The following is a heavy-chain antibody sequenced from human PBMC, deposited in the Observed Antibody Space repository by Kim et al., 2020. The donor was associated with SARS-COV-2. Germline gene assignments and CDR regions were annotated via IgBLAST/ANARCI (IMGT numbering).Heavy chain of an antibody. Sequence: SVKVSCKASGGTFSSYAISWVRQAPGQGLEWMGRIIPILGIANYAQKFQGRVTITADKSTSTAYMELSSLRSEDTAVYYCARVSNYDPIVVVPAAIDYWGQGTLVTVSS. CDR3: ARVSNYDPIVVVPAAIDY. CDR2: IIPILGIA. V-gene: IGHV1-69*04. CDR1: GGTFSSYA. J-gene: IGHJ4*02. D-gene: IGHD2-2*02.